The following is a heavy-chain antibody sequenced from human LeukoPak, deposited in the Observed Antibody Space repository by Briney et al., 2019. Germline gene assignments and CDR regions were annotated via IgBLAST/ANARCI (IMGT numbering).Heavy chain of an antibody. CDR1: GGSFSGYC. CDR3: ARELRVVIRAAADY. Sequence: SETLSLTCAVDGGSFSGYCWRWIRQPPGKGLGWGGEINHSGSTNYNPSLKSRVTISVDTSKNQFSLKLSSVTAADTAVYYCARELRVVIRAAADYWGPGTPVTASS. J-gene: IGHJ4*01. CDR2: INHSGST. V-gene: IGHV4-34*01. D-gene: IGHD2-21*01.